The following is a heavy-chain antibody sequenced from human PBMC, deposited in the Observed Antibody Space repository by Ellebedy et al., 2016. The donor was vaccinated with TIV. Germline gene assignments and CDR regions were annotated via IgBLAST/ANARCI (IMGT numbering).Heavy chain of an antibody. CDR3: ARDKNGSPDY. CDR2: IKQDGSEK. CDR1: GFTFSSYS. Sequence: GESLKISCAASGFTFSSYSMSWVRQAPGKGLEWVANIKQDGSEKYYVDSVKGRFTISRDNAKNSLYLQMNSLRAEDTAVYYCARDKNGSPDYWGQGTLVTVSS. J-gene: IGHJ4*02. V-gene: IGHV3-7*03. D-gene: IGHD1-26*01.